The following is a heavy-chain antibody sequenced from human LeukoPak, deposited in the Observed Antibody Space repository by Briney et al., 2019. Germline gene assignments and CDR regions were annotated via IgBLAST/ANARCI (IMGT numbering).Heavy chain of an antibody. CDR2: IYSGGST. D-gene: IGHD3-3*01. V-gene: IGHV3-53*05. CDR3: ARDQTYYDFWSGPETGAFDI. CDR1: GFTVSSNY. Sequence: PGGSLRLSCAASGFTVSSNYMSWVRQAPGKGLEWVSVIYSGGSTYYADSVKGRFTISRDNSKNTLYLQMNSLRAEDTAVYYCARDQTYYDFWSGPETGAFDIWGQGTMVTVSS. J-gene: IGHJ3*02.